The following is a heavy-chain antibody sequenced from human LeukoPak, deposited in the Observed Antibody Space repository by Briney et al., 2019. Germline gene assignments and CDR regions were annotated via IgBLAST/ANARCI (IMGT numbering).Heavy chain of an antibody. Sequence: ASVKVSCKASGYTFTGYYMHWVRQATGQGLEWMGWMNPNSGNTGYAQKFQGRVTMTRNTSISTAYMELSSLRSEDTAVYYCARGRGVVPAARLNWFDPWGQGTLVTVSS. V-gene: IGHV1-8*02. D-gene: IGHD2-2*01. CDR1: GYTFTGYY. CDR2: MNPNSGNT. CDR3: ARGRGVVPAARLNWFDP. J-gene: IGHJ5*02.